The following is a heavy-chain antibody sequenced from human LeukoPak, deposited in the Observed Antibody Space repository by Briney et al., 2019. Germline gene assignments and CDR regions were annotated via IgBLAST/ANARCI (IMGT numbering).Heavy chain of an antibody. Sequence: GGSLRLSCAASGITVSDNYMNWVRQAPGNGLEWISLIYSGGTTSYADSVKGRFTISRDDSKNTLYLQMNNLRADDTAVYYCARDPPAVTTNTYGWGQGTLVTVSS. D-gene: IGHD4-11*01. CDR1: GITVSDNY. CDR2: IYSGGTT. J-gene: IGHJ4*02. V-gene: IGHV3-66*01. CDR3: ARDPPAVTTNTYG.